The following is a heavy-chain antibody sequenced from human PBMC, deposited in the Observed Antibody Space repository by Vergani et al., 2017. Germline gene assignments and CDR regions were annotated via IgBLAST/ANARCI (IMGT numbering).Heavy chain of an antibody. CDR2: IYYSGST. J-gene: IGHJ5*02. CDR3: ARHTFVGSGSSNWFDP. D-gene: IGHD3-10*01. CDR1: GGSISSSSYY. Sequence: QLQLQESGPGLVKPSETLSLTCTVSGGSISSSSYYWGWIRQPPGKGLEWIGSIYYSGSTYYNPSLKSRVTISVDTSKNQFSLKLGSVTAADTAVYYCARHTFVGSGSSNWFDPWGQGTLVTVSS. V-gene: IGHV4-39*01.